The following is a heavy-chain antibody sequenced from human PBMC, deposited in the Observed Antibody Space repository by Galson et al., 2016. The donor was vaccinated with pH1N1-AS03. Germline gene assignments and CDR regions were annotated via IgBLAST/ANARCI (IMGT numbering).Heavy chain of an antibody. Sequence: SLRLSCAASGLTLSTYAMHWVRQAPGKGLEWLSYISSSGRTIYYADSVKGRFTISRDNAKNSVDLQMNSLRGEDTAVYYCARVESGNTYGYVALDVWGLGTTVTVSS. V-gene: IGHV3-48*03. CDR2: ISSSGRTI. D-gene: IGHD5-18*01. CDR1: GLTLSTYA. CDR3: ARVESGNTYGYVALDV. J-gene: IGHJ6*02.